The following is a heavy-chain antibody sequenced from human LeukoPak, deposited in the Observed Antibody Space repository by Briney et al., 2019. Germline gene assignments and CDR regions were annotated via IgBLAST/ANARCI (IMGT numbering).Heavy chain of an antibody. J-gene: IGHJ5*02. D-gene: IGHD1-26*01. CDR1: GFTFSSCG. CDR3: AKDFGSGSYGFDP. V-gene: IGHV3-30*02. CDR2: IQYDGSSK. Sequence: PGGSLRLSCAASGFTFSSCGMHWVRQAPGKGLAWVSFIQYDGSSKYSTDSVKGRFTISRDNSKSTLYLQINSLRAEDTAVYYCAKDFGSGSYGFDPWGQGTLVTVSS.